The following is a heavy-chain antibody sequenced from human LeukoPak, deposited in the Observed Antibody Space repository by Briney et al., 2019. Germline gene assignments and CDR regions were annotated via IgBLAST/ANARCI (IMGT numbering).Heavy chain of an antibody. CDR1: GYTFTGYY. J-gene: IGHJ3*02. Sequence: ASVKVSCKASGYTFTGYYMHWVRQAPGQGLEWMGWINPNSGGTIYAQKFQGRVTMTRDTSISTAYMELSRLISYDTAVYYCARSPRIVGATDAFDIWGQGTMVTVSS. CDR3: ARSPRIVGATDAFDI. D-gene: IGHD1-26*01. V-gene: IGHV1-2*02. CDR2: INPNSGGT.